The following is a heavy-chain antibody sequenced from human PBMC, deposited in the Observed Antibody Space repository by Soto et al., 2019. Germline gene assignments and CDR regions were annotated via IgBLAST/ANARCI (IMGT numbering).Heavy chain of an antibody. Sequence: ASVKVSCKASGYTFTSSGISWVRQAPGQGLEWMGWISAYNGNTNYAQKLQGRVTMTTDTSTSTAYMELRSLRSDDTAVYYCAREGVRDSVFYYDILTCYDNWFYPWGQGALVTVSS. CDR3: AREGVRDSVFYYDILTCYDNWFYP. CDR1: GYTFTSSG. J-gene: IGHJ5*02. D-gene: IGHD3-9*01. V-gene: IGHV1-18*01. CDR2: ISAYNGNT.